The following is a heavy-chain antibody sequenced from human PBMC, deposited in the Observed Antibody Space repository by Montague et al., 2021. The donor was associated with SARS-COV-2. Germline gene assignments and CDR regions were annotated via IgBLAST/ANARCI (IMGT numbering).Heavy chain of an antibody. V-gene: IGHV4-59*01. CDR2: IYYGGST. J-gene: IGHJ3*02. CDR1: GGSISSYY. CDR3: ARGSSGTDAVDI. D-gene: IGHD6-13*01. Sequence: SETLSLTCTVSGGSISSYYWRWIQQPAGKGLEWIGYIYYGGSTNXNPSLTSRVTISLDTSKNQFSLKLNSVTAADTAVYYCARGSSGTDAVDIWGQGTMVTVSS.